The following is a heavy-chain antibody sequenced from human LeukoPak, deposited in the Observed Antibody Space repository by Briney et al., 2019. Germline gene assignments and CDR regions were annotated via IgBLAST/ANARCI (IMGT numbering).Heavy chain of an antibody. J-gene: IGHJ4*02. CDR3: ARSIQLWHNFDY. CDR1: GGSISSGDYY. D-gene: IGHD5-18*01. Sequence: SETLSLTCTVSGGSISSGDYYGSWIRQPPGKGLEWIGYIYYSGSTYYNPSLKSRVTISVDTSKNQFSLKLSSVTAADTAVYYCARSIQLWHNFDYWGQGTLVTVSS. CDR2: IYYSGST. V-gene: IGHV4-30-4*01.